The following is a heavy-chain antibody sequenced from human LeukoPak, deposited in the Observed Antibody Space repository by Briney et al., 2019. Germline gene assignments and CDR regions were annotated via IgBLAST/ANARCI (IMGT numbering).Heavy chain of an antibody. CDR2: IDANNGDT. CDR3: ARDPSSVTLYFFDY. V-gene: IGHV1-2*02. D-gene: IGHD4-11*01. J-gene: IGHJ4*02. Sequence: ASEKVSYKASGYTFRGNYIHWLRQAPGQGLEWMGWIDANNGDTKSAQKFQGRVTMSRDTSISTAYMDLSSLSPDDAAVYYCARDPSSVTLYFFDYWGQGTLVTVSS. CDR1: GYTFRGNY.